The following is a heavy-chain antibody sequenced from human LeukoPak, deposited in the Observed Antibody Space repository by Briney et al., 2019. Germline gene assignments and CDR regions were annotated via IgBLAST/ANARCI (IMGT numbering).Heavy chain of an antibody. J-gene: IGHJ5*02. Sequence: ASVKVSCKASGYTFTSYGISWVRQAPGQGLEWMGWISAYNGSTNYAQKLQGRVTMTTDTSTSTAYMELRSLRSDDTAVYYCARDGPDVDCSGGSCYSGSWGQGTLVTVSS. V-gene: IGHV1-18*04. D-gene: IGHD2-15*01. CDR2: ISAYNGST. CDR1: GYTFTSYG. CDR3: ARDGPDVDCSGGSCYSGS.